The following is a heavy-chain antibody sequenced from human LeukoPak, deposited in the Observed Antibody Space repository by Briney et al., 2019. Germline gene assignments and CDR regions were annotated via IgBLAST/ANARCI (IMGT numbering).Heavy chain of an antibody. CDR2: ISGSGDST. Sequence: GGSLRLSCAASGFTFSDHAMSWVRQAPAKGLEWVSAISGSGDSTYCGDSVKGRFTISRDNSKNTLYLQMNSLRAEDTAVYYCAKTRPLDSSSWSHGDYWGQGTLVTVSS. CDR3: AKTRPLDSSSWSHGDY. D-gene: IGHD6-13*01. J-gene: IGHJ4*02. V-gene: IGHV3-23*01. CDR1: GFTFSDHA.